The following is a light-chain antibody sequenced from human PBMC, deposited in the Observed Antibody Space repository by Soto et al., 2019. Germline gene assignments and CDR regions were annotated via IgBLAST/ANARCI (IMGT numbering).Light chain of an antibody. J-gene: IGKJ4*01. V-gene: IGKV3-20*01. CDR2: GAS. CDR1: QRVGKNY. CDR3: HQYATDPLT. Sequence: EIVLTQSPGTLSLSPGEGATLSCRASQRVGKNYLAWYQQKSGQAPRLLIYGASNRATGIPERFSGSGSGTDFTLTISRLEPEDFGAYYCHQYATDPLTFGGGTRVEIK.